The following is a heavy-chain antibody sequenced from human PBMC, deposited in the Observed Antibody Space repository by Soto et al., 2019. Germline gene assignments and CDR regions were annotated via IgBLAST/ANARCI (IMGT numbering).Heavy chain of an antibody. CDR1: GGTFSSYA. D-gene: IGHD2-15*01. CDR3: ASAPPGGNPFDFDY. CDR2: IIPILGTA. Sequence: QVQLVQSGAEVKKPGSSVKVSCKASGGTFSSYAISWVRQAPGQGLEWMGGIIPILGTANYAQKFQGRVTITADKSTSTAYMELSSLRYEDTAVYYCASAPPGGNPFDFDYWGQGTLVTVSS. V-gene: IGHV1-69*06. J-gene: IGHJ4*02.